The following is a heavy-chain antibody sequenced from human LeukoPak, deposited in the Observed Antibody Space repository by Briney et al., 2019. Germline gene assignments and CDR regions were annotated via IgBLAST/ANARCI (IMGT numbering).Heavy chain of an antibody. Sequence: GESLKISCKGSGSSFTSYWIGWVRQLPGKGLEWMGIIYPGDSDARYSPSFEGRVTISVDKTINTAYLQWSSLKASDNAMYYCAREGGSNPTFDLWGQGTLVTVSS. V-gene: IGHV5-51*01. CDR2: IYPGDSDA. CDR1: GSSFTSYW. CDR3: AREGGSNPTFDL. J-gene: IGHJ4*02. D-gene: IGHD1-26*01.